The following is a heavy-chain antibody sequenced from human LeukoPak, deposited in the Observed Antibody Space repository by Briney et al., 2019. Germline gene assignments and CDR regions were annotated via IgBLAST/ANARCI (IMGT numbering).Heavy chain of an antibody. Sequence: GGSLRLSCAASGFTFSSYSMNWVRQAPGKGLVWVSRINSDGSSISYADSVKGRFTISRDNAKNSLYLQMNSLRAEDTAVYYCAELGITMIGGVWGKGTTVTISS. V-gene: IGHV3-74*01. J-gene: IGHJ6*04. CDR3: AELGITMIGGV. CDR2: INSDGSSI. D-gene: IGHD3-10*02. CDR1: GFTFSSYS.